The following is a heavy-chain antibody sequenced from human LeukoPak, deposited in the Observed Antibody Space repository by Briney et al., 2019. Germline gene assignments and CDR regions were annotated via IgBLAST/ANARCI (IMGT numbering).Heavy chain of an antibody. V-gene: IGHV1-18*01. CDR3: AGFWLMRGWFDP. Sequence: ASVKVSCKASGYTFTSYGISWVRQAPGQGLEWMGWISAYNGNTNYAQKLQGRVTMTTDTSTSTAYMELRSLRSDVTAVYYCAGFWLMRGWFDPWGQGTLVTVSS. CDR2: ISAYNGNT. D-gene: IGHD3-3*01. J-gene: IGHJ5*02. CDR1: GYTFTSYG.